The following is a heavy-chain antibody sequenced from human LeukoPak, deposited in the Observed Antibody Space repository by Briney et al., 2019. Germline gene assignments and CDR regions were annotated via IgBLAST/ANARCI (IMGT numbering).Heavy chain of an antibody. D-gene: IGHD1-14*01. CDR3: ATDEPEVRKFDW. V-gene: IGHV3-11*06. CDR2: TSTDSAFT. CDR1: GFTFSDQH. J-gene: IGHJ5*01. Sequence: GGSLRLSCEASGFTFSDQHMVWIRQPPGKGLEWVSWTSTDSAFTNYLASVQGRFSISRDNAKNSVYLHMHSLRAEDTAVYYCATDEPEVRKFDWWGQGTLVTVSS.